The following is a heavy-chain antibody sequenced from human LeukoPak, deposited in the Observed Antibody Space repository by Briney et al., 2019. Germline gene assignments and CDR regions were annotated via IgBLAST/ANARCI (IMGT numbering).Heavy chain of an antibody. D-gene: IGHD7-27*01. CDR1: GGSVNSCY. V-gene: IGHV4-4*09. CDR2: IYTTGRT. J-gene: IGHJ3*02. CDR3: AKILGSGVWYGFDI. Sequence: PSETLSLTCSVSGGSVNSCYWSWIRQPPGKGLEWIGYIYTTGRTNYNPSLKSRVTISVDTSKNQFSLKLSSVTAADTAVYYCAKILGSGVWYGFDIWGQWTMVTVSS.